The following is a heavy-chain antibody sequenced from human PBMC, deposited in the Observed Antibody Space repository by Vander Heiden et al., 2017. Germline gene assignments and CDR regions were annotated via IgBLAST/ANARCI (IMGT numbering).Heavy chain of an antibody. V-gene: IGHV3-74*03. Sequence: QLVESGGCLAPPGGALRRFCAASGFTFSTDGMVRVRQAPGKGLVWVSYINNDGSNTTYADSVKCRFTISRDNAKNTLYLQMNSLRAEDTAVYYCTRNYNGLGYWGQGTLVTVSS. CDR2: INNDGSNT. CDR1: GFTFSTDG. D-gene: IGHD3-10*01. J-gene: IGHJ4*02. CDR3: TRNYNGLGY.